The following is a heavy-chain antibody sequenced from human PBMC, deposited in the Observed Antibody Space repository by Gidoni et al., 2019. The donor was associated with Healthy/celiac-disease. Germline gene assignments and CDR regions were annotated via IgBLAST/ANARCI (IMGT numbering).Heavy chain of an antibody. CDR1: GFTFSSYA. CDR2: ISGSGGST. V-gene: IGHV3-23*04. J-gene: IGHJ4*02. CDR3: AKDIEGSGWYIRLPPDY. Sequence: EVQLVESGGGLVQPGGSLRLSCAASGFTFSSYAMSWVRQAPGKGLEWVSAISGSGGSTYYADSVKGRFTISRDNSKNTLYLQMNSLRAEDTAVYYCAKDIEGSGWYIRLPPDYWGQGTLVTVSS. D-gene: IGHD6-19*01.